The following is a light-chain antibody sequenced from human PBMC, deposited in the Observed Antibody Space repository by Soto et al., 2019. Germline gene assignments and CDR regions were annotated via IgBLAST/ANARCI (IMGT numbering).Light chain of an antibody. Sequence: LLTQSPATLSVSPGQRVTLSCRASQSISSYLAWYQQRPGQPSRLLIYDASNRATGIPPRFSGTGSGTDFTLTISSLEPEDFAVYYCQQRSDWPPLTFGGGTKVDIK. CDR3: QQRSDWPPLT. CDR1: QSISSY. V-gene: IGKV3-11*01. J-gene: IGKJ4*01. CDR2: DAS.